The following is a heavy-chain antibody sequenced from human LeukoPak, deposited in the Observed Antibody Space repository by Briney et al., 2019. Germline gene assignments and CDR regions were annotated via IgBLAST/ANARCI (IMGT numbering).Heavy chain of an antibody. J-gene: IGHJ4*02. Sequence: SVKVSCKASGYTFTGYYMHWVRQAPGQGLEWMGGIIPIFGTANYAQKFQGRVTITADESTSTAYMELSSLRSEDTAVYYCARVGTLTTVGELDYWGQGTLVTVSS. CDR2: IIPIFGTA. CDR3: ARVGTLTTVGELDY. CDR1: GYTFTGYY. D-gene: IGHD4-11*01. V-gene: IGHV1-69*13.